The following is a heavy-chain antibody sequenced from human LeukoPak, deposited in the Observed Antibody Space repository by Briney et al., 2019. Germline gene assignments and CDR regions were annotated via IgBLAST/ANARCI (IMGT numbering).Heavy chain of an antibody. J-gene: IGHJ4*02. CDR3: ARGRAFFD. D-gene: IGHD3-3*02. CDR2: INHSGST. CDR1: GGSFSGYY. V-gene: IGHV4-34*01. Sequence: PSETLSLTCAVYGGSFSGYYWSWIRQPPGKGLEWIGEINHSGSTNYNPSLKSRVTISVDTSKNQFSLNLTSVTAADTAVYYCARGRAFFDWGQGTLVTVSS.